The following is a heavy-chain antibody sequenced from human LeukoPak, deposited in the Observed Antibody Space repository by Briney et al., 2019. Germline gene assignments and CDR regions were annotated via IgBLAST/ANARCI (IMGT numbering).Heavy chain of an antibody. CDR1: GGSISSHY. V-gene: IGHV4-59*11. D-gene: IGHD3-9*01. J-gene: IGHJ5*02. CDR2: IYYSGST. CDR3: AVLRYFDWLRSNWFDP. Sequence: SETLSLTCTVSGGSISSHYWSWIRQPPGKGLEWIGYIYYSGSTNYNPSLKSRVTISVDTSKNQFSLKLSSVTAADTAVYYCAVLRYFDWLRSNWFDPWGQGTLVTVSS.